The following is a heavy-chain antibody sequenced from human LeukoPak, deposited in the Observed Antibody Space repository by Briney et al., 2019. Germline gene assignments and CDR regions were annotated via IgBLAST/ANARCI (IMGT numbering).Heavy chain of an antibody. V-gene: IGHV1-69*05. J-gene: IGHJ5*02. CDR3: ARDRDTIFGVVPNWFDP. CDR2: IIPIFGTA. CDR1: GGTFSSYA. D-gene: IGHD3-3*01. Sequence: SVKVSCKASGGTFSSYAISWVRQAPGQGLEWMGGIIPIFGTANYAQKFQGRVTITTDESTSTAYMELSSLRSEDTAVYYCARDRDTIFGVVPNWFDPWGQGTLVTVSS.